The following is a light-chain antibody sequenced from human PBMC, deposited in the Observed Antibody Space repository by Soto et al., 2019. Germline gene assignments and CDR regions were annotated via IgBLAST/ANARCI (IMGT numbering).Light chain of an antibody. V-gene: IGKV1-5*03. J-gene: IGKJ2*03. Sequence: DIQMTQSPSTLPASVGDRVTITCRASQSISNWLAWYQQKPGKAPKLLIFRTSTLESGVPSRFSGSGSGTEFTLTISSLQPDDFATYHCQHYNGYSYSVGQGTKLEIK. CDR3: QHYNGYSYS. CDR2: RTS. CDR1: QSISNW.